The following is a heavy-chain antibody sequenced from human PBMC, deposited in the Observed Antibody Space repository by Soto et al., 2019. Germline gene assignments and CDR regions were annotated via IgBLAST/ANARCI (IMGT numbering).Heavy chain of an antibody. D-gene: IGHD3-3*01. CDR1: GYSFTSYW. J-gene: IGHJ4*02. CDR3: ARGPWVFGVVRSTVFDY. Sequence: GESLKISCRGSGYSFTSYWIGWVRQMPGKGLEWMGIIYPGDSDTRYSPSFQGQVTISADKSISTAYLQWSSLKASDTAMYYCARGPWVFGVVRSTVFDYWGQGTLVTVSS. CDR2: IYPGDSDT. V-gene: IGHV5-51*01.